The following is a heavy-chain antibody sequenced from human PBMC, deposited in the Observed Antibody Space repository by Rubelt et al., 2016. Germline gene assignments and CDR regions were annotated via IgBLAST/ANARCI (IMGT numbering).Heavy chain of an antibody. D-gene: IGHD6-13*01. V-gene: IGHV4-39*01. CDR1: GGSISSSSYY. J-gene: IGHJ4*02. CDR2: IYYSGST. CDR3: AREGRGYSSSPFDY. Sequence: QLQLQESGPGLVKPSETLSLTCTVSGGSISSSSYYWGWIRQPPGKGLEWIGSIYYSGSTYYNPSLKSRVTISVDTSKNQFSLKLSSVTAADTAVYYCAREGRGYSSSPFDYWGQGTLVTVSS.